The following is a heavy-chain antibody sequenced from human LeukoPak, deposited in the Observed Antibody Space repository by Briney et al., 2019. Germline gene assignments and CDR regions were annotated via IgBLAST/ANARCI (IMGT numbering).Heavy chain of an antibody. Sequence: GASVKVSCKASGGTFSFSAISWVRQAPGQRLEWMGGIIPTVATPSYAQKFQGRLTITADESTTTAYMELDSLRSEDTAIYYCARTESPTVTTLDYWGQGTPVTVSS. J-gene: IGHJ4*02. D-gene: IGHD4-17*01. CDR3: ARTESPTVTTLDY. V-gene: IGHV1-69*13. CDR1: GGTFSFSA. CDR2: IIPTVATP.